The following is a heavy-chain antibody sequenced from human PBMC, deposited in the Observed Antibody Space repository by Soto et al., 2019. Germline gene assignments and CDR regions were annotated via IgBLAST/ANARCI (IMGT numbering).Heavy chain of an antibody. J-gene: IGHJ4*02. V-gene: IGHV4-39*01. CDR3: ARRPPARSYYFDY. D-gene: IGHD6-6*01. CDR1: GGSISSSSYY. Sequence: SETLSLTCTVSGGSISSSSYYWGWIRQPPGKGLEWIGSIYYSGSTYYNPSLKSRVNISVDTSKKQFSLKLSSVTAAETAVYYCARRPPARSYYFDYWGQGTLVTVSS. CDR2: IYYSGST.